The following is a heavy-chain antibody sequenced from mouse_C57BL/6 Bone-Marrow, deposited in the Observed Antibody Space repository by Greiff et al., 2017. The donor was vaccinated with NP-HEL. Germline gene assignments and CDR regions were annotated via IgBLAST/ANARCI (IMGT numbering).Heavy chain of an antibody. J-gene: IGHJ3*01. V-gene: IGHV5-9*01. D-gene: IGHD2-4*01. CDR1: GFTFSSYT. CDR3: ARWDDYDWFAY. CDR2: ISGGGGNT. Sequence: EVNVVESGGGLVKPGGSLKLSCAASGFTFSSYTMSWVRQTPEKRLEWVATISGGGGNTYYPDSVKGRFTISRDNAKNTLYLQMSSLRSEDTALYYCARWDDYDWFAYWGQGTLVTVSA.